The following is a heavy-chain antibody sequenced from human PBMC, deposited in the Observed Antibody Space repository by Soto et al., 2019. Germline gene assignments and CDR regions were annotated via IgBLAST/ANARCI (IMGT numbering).Heavy chain of an antibody. CDR3: ARGLLLEPLGGYGMDA. D-gene: IGHD1-1*01. CDR1: GYTFTCYY. Sequence: GXSVKVSCKASGYTFTCYYMHWVRQAPGQGLEWMGWINPNSGGTNYAQKFQGWVTMTRDTSISTAYMELSRLRSDDTAVYYCARGLLLEPLGGYGMDAWGQGTTVTVSS. J-gene: IGHJ6*02. CDR2: INPNSGGT. V-gene: IGHV1-2*04.